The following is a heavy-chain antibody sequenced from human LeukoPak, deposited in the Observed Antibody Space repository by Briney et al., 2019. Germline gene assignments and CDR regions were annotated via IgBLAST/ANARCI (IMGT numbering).Heavy chain of an antibody. V-gene: IGHV3-23*01. CDR3: AKDAVGGDSPYYFDY. J-gene: IGHJ4*02. CDR2: IGGSGKYT. D-gene: IGHD2-21*02. CDR1: GFTFSSYA. Sequence: GGSLRLSCAASGFTFSSYAMSWVRQAPGKGLEWVSAIGGSGKYTYYADSVKGRFTISRDNSKNTLYLQMNSLRDEDTALYYCAKDAVGGDSPYYFDYWGQGTLVTVSS.